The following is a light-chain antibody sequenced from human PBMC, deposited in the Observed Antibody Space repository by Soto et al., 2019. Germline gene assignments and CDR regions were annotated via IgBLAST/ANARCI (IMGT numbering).Light chain of an antibody. CDR2: DVS. J-gene: IGLJ1*01. V-gene: IGLV2-14*01. CDR3: TSYTSDSTYV. CDR1: STDVGRYNY. Sequence: QSALTQPASVSGSPGQSITTSCTGTSTDVGRYNYVSWYQQHPGKAPKLMVYDVSNRPSWVSNRFSGSKSGITASLTISELQAEDEADYYCTSYTSDSTYVFGTGTKVTVL.